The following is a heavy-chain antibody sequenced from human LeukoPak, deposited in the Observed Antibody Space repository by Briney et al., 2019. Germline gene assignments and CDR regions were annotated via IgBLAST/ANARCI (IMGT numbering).Heavy chain of an antibody. Sequence: PSETLSLTCTVSGGSLSSHYWSWIRQPPGKGLEWIGYIYYSGSTNYNPSLKSRVTISVDTSKNQSSLKLSSVTAADTAVYYCARGTAAGDDYWGQGTLVTVSS. CDR3: ARGTAAGDDY. J-gene: IGHJ4*02. V-gene: IGHV4-59*11. CDR2: IYYSGST. CDR1: GGSLSSHY. D-gene: IGHD6-13*01.